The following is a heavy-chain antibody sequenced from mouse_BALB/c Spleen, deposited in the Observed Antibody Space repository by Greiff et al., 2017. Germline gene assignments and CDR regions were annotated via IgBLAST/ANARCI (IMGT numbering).Heavy chain of an antibody. Sequence: VQLVESGAELVRPGTSVKVSCKASGYAFTNYLIEWVKQRPGQGLEWIGVINPGSGGTNYNEKFKGKATLTADKSSSTAYMQLSSLTSDDSAVYFCARSGYDRYYAMDYWGQGTSVTVSS. J-gene: IGHJ4*01. V-gene: IGHV1-54*01. D-gene: IGHD2-2*01. CDR3: ARSGYDRYYAMDY. CDR2: INPGSGGT. CDR1: GYAFTNYL.